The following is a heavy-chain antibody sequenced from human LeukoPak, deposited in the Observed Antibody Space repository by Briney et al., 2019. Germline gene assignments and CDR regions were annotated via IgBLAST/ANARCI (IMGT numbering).Heavy chain of an antibody. Sequence: SVKVSCKASGGTFSSYAISWVRQAPGQGLEWMGGIIPIFGTANYAQKFQGRVTITADKSTSTAYMELSSLRSEGTAVYYCARVRGTALTAYPGYFDYWGQGTLVTVSS. CDR2: IIPIFGTA. CDR3: ARVRGTALTAYPGYFDY. CDR1: GGTFSSYA. V-gene: IGHV1-69*06. D-gene: IGHD2-21*02. J-gene: IGHJ4*02.